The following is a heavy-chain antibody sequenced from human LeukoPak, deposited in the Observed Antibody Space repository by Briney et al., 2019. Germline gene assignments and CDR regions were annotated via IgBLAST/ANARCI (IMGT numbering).Heavy chain of an antibody. J-gene: IGHJ4*02. Sequence: GGSLRLTCAASGLTFDDYAMHWVRQAPGKGLEWVSGINWNSGSIGYADSVKGRFTISRDNAKNSLYLQMNSLRAEDTAVYYCARKSFIVGADYWGQGTLVTVSS. CDR1: GLTFDDYA. V-gene: IGHV3-9*01. CDR3: ARKSFIVGADY. CDR2: INWNSGSI. D-gene: IGHD1-26*01.